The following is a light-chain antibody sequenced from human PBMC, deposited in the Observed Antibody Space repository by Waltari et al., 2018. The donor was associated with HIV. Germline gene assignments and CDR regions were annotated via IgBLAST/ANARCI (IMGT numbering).Light chain of an antibody. Sequence: QSVLTQPPSVTGATGQSVNIYSTGSRPNIGAIYTVNWYQPLPGTAPKLLIYGNNNRPSGVPDRFSGSKSGTSASLAITGLQAEDEADYYCQSYDSSLSGSVFGGGTKLTVL. CDR2: GNN. CDR3: QSYDSSLSGSV. CDR1: RPNIGAIYT. J-gene: IGLJ3*02. V-gene: IGLV1-40*01.